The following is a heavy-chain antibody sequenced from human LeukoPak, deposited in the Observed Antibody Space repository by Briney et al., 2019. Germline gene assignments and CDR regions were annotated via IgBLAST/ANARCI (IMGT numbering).Heavy chain of an antibody. CDR3: ARDPEGYCSGGTCYFDD. CDR1: GYTFTGYY. D-gene: IGHD2-15*01. V-gene: IGHV1-2*02. J-gene: IGHJ4*02. CDR2: INPNSGGT. Sequence: ASVKVSCKASGYTFTGYYMHWVRQAPGQGIEWMGWINPNSGGTNYAQKFQGRVTMIRDTSISTAYMELSSLGSDDTAAYYCARDPEGYCSGGTCYFDDWGQGTLVTVSS.